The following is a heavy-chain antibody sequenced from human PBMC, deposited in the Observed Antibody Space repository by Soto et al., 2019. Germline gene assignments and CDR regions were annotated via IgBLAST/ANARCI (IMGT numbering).Heavy chain of an antibody. J-gene: IGHJ3*02. V-gene: IGHV4-28*01. CDR3: ARSPYADALDI. CDR2: IFHSGTT. CDR1: GYSITNVNW. D-gene: IGHD2-2*01. Sequence: QVQLQESGPGLVKPSDTLSLTCAVSGYSITNVNWWAWIRQPPGKGLEWIGYIFHSGTTHYNPSLKSRVTMPVDTSKNQFSLKVDSLTAEDTAVYYCARSPYADALDIWGQGTMVTVSS.